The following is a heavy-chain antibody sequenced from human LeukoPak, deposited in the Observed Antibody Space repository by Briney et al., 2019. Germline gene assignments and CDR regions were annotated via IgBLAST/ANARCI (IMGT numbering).Heavy chain of an antibody. Sequence: AWITPNSGNTGYAQKFQGRVTMTRNTSISTAYMELSSLRSEDTAVYYCARVPLESSGWYDYWGQGTLVTVSS. CDR3: ARVPLESSGWYDY. V-gene: IGHV1-8*01. D-gene: IGHD6-19*01. CDR2: ITPNSGNT. J-gene: IGHJ4*02.